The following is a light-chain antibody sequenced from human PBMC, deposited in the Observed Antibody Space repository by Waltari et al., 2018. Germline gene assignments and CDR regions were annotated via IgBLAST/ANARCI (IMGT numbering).Light chain of an antibody. V-gene: IGLV2-8*01. CDR2: EVS. CDR1: SSDVGRYNY. J-gene: IGLJ2*01. Sequence: QSALTQPPSASGSPGQSVTISYTGTSSDVGRYNYVSWYQQHPGKAPKLMIYEVSKRPSGVPARLSGSKSGNTASLTFSGLQAEDEADYYCSSYAGSNNVVFGGGTKLTVL. CDR3: SSYAGSNNVV.